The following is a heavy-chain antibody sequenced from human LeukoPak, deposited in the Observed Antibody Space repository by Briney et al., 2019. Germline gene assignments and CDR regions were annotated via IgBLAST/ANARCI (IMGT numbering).Heavy chain of an antibody. CDR1: GGSFSGYY. D-gene: IGHD6-6*01. CDR2: INHSGST. Sequence: SETLSLTCAVYGGSFSGYYWSWIRQPPGKGLEWIGEINHSGSTNYNSSLKSRVTISVDTSKNQFSLKLSSVTAADTAVYYCARGVRWFDPWGQGTLVTVSS. J-gene: IGHJ5*02. CDR3: ARGVRWFDP. V-gene: IGHV4-34*01.